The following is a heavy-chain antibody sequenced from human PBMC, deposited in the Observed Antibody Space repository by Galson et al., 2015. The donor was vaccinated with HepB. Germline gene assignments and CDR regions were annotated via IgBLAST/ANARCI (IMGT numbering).Heavy chain of an antibody. D-gene: IGHD4-17*01. V-gene: IGHV1-3*01. CDR3: ARAPNYGDYDGNNWFDP. J-gene: IGHJ5*02. Sequence: SVKVSCKASGYTFTSYAMHWVRQAPGQRLEWMGWINAGNGNTKYSQKFQGRVTITRDTSASTAYMELSSLRSEDTAVYYCARAPNYGDYDGNNWFDPWGQGTLVTVSS. CDR2: INAGNGNT. CDR1: GYTFTSYA.